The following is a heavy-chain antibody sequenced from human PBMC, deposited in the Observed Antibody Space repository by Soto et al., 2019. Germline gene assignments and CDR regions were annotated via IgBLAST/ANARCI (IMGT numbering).Heavy chain of an antibody. D-gene: IGHD2-2*01. CDR1: GFPFSSYA. V-gene: IGHV3-23*01. Sequence: GGSLRLSCAASGFPFSSYAMSWVRQAPGKGLEWVSAISGSGGSTYYADSVKGRFTISRDNSKNTLYLQMNSLRAEDTAVYYCAKDRWDIVVVPAGPFDAFDIWGQGTMVTVSS. J-gene: IGHJ3*02. CDR3: AKDRWDIVVVPAGPFDAFDI. CDR2: ISGSGGST.